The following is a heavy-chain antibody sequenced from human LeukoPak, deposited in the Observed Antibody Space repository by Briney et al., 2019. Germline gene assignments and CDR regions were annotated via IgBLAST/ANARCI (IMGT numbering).Heavy chain of an antibody. V-gene: IGHV1-18*01. D-gene: IGHD3-22*01. CDR2: ISSYNGNT. CDR3: ARDINYYDSSGYYSAFDY. CDR1: GYTFTSYG. J-gene: IGHJ4*02. Sequence: ASVKVSCKASGYTFTSYGINWMRQAPGQGLEWMGWISSYNGNTNYAQKLQGRVTMTTDTSTSTAYMELRSLRSDDTAVYYCARDINYYDSSGYYSAFDYWGQGTLVTVSS.